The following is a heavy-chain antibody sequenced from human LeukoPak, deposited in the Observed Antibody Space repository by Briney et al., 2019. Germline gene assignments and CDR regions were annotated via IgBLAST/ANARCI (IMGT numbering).Heavy chain of an antibody. D-gene: IGHD6-13*01. CDR3: ARFVIAAAGTDY. Sequence: GASVKVSCKASGGTFSSYAISWVRQAPGQGLEWMGRIIPILGIANYAQKLQGRVTMTTDTSTSTAYMELRSLRSDDTAVYYCARFVIAAAGTDYWGQGTLVTVSS. J-gene: IGHJ4*02. CDR1: GGTFSSYA. V-gene: IGHV1-69*04. CDR2: IIPILGIA.